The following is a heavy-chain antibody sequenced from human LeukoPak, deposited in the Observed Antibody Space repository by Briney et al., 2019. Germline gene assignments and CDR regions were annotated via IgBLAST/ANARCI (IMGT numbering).Heavy chain of an antibody. CDR3: ARAPSGYAFDY. J-gene: IGHJ4*02. Sequence: SETLSPTCAVSGGSIRRGGYSWSWIRQPPGKGVEGIGYIYQSGSTYYNPSLESRVTISVDRSKDQFSLKLSSVTAADTAVYYCARAPSGYAFDYWGQGTLVSVSS. CDR2: IYQSGST. D-gene: IGHD5-12*01. V-gene: IGHV4-30-2*01. CDR1: GGSIRRGGYS.